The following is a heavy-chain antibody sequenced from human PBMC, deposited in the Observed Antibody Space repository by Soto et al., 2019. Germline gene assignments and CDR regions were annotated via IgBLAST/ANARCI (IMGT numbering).Heavy chain of an antibody. J-gene: IGHJ4*02. Sequence: PSETLSLTCSVSGGSISSTNYFWGWIRQPPGKGLEWIGSIYHRGSTFYNPSLKSRAIISADTSKNQFSLKLRSVTAADTAVYYCARRVDSGPDFWGQRTLVTVSS. CDR1: GGSISSTNYF. D-gene: IGHD5-18*01. V-gene: IGHV4-39*01. CDR2: IYHRGST. CDR3: ARRVDSGPDF.